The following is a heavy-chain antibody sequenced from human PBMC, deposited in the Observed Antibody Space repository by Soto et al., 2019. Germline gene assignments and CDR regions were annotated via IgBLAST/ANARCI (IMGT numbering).Heavy chain of an antibody. CDR1: GFTFTSYG. J-gene: IGHJ4*01. CDR3: ANNRDSSSPYNN. V-gene: IGHV3-30*18. CDR2: ISYDGSNK. Sequence: GGSLRLSCAASGFTFTSYGMHWVRQAAGKGLERVAVISYDGSNKYYADSVKGRFTISRDNSKNTLYLQMNSLRAEDTAVYYCANNRDSSSPYNNWRRRTLVTVSS. D-gene: IGHD6-13*01.